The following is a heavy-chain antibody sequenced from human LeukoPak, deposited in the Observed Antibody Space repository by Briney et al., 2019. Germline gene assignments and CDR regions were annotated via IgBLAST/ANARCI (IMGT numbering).Heavy chain of an antibody. CDR1: GHTLTELF. CDR2: FDPEDGET. V-gene: IGHV1-24*01. D-gene: IGHD6-13*01. Sequence: ASVKVSCKVSGHTLTELFMHWVRQAPGKGREWMGGFDPEDGETIYAQKFQGRVTMTEDTSTDTAYMELSSLRSEDTAVYYCATAGYSSSWYDYWGQGTLVTVSS. CDR3: ATAGYSSSWYDY. J-gene: IGHJ4*02.